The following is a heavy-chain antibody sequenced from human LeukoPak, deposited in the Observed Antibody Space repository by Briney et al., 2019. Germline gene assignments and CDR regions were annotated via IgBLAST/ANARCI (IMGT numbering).Heavy chain of an antibody. CDR3: ARVQGGGYRTADY. J-gene: IGHJ4*02. CDR2: IIPIVGTA. CDR1: GGTFSNYA. V-gene: IGHV1-69*06. D-gene: IGHD6-19*01. Sequence: SVKVSCKASGGTFSNYAISWVRQAPGQGLEWMGGIIPIVGTANYAQKFQGRITITADKSTSTAYMEMSRLRSEDTAMYYCARVQGGGYRTADYWGQGTLVTVSS.